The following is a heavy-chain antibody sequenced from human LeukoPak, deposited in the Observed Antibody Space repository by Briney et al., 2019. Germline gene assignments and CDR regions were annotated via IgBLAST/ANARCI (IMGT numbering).Heavy chain of an antibody. V-gene: IGHV4-34*01. CDR2: INHSGST. D-gene: IGHD2-2*01. CDR3: ARRGFDIVVVPAARSYYYYYMDV. J-gene: IGHJ6*03. Sequence: SETLSLTCAVYGGSFSGYYWSWIRQPPGKGLEWIGEINHSGSTNYNPSLKSRVTISVDTSKNQFSLKLSSVTAADTAVYNCARRGFDIVVVPAARSYYYYYMDVWGKGTTVTVSS. CDR1: GGSFSGYY.